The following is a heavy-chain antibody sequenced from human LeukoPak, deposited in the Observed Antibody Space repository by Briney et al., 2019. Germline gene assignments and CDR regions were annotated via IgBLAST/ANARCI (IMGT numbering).Heavy chain of an antibody. V-gene: IGHV3-21*01. CDR1: GFTFSSYS. CDR2: ISSSSSYI. CDR3: AREAGPYTGFDY. J-gene: IGHJ4*02. D-gene: IGHD3-16*01. Sequence: GGSLRLSCAASGFTFSSYSMNWVRQAPGKGLEWVSSISSSSSYIYYADSVKVRFTISRDNAKNSLYLQMNSLRAEDTAVYYCAREAGPYTGFDYWGQGTLVTVSS.